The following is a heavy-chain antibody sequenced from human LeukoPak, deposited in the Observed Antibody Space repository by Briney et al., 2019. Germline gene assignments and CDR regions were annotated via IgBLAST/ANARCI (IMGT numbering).Heavy chain of an antibody. Sequence: GRSLRLSCAASGFTFSSYAMHWVRQAPGKGLEWVAVISYDGSNKYYADSVKGRFTISRDNSKNTLYLQMNSLRAEDTAVYYCAKVPAAILVGDYYGMDVWGQGTTVTVSS. CDR3: AKVPAAILVGDYYGMDV. J-gene: IGHJ6*02. CDR2: ISYDGSNK. CDR1: GFTFSSYA. V-gene: IGHV3-30*04. D-gene: IGHD2-2*02.